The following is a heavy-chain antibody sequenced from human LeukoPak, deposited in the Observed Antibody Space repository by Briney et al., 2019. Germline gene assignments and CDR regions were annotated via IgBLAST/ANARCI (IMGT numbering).Heavy chain of an antibody. CDR3: ARSNYDSSGYYYFDY. CDR2: IIPILGIA. V-gene: IGHV1-69*04. D-gene: IGHD3-22*01. CDR1: GGTFSSYA. J-gene: IGHJ4*02. Sequence: GASVKVSCKASGGTFSSYAISWVRQAPGQGLEWMGRIIPILGIANYAQKFQGRVTITADKSTSTAYMELSSLRSEDTAVYYCARSNYDSSGYYYFDYWGQGTLVTVSS.